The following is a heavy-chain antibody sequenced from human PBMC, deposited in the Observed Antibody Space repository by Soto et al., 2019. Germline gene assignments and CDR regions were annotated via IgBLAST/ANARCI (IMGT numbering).Heavy chain of an antibody. Sequence: KASETLSLTCAVSGGSISSSNWWSWVRQPPGKGLEWIGEIYHSGSTNYNPSLKSRVTISVDKSKNQFSLKLSSVTAADTAVYYCARDPPGGAVAGRADYWGQGTLVTVSS. CDR3: ARDPPGGAVAGRADY. CDR1: GGSISSSNW. J-gene: IGHJ4*02. CDR2: IYHSGST. D-gene: IGHD6-19*01. V-gene: IGHV4-4*02.